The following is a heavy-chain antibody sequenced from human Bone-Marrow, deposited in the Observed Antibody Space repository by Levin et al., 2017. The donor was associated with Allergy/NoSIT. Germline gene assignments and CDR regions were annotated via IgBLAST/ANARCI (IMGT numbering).Heavy chain of an antibody. J-gene: IGHJ2*01. CDR1: GDSIRTYY. CDR2: IHTSGTT. CDR3: ARKNYWYFDL. Sequence: SQTLSLTCTVSGDSIRTYYWSWIRQPAGKGLEWIGRIHTSGTTNYNASLKSRLTMSIDSSKNLFSLTLSSVTAADTAVYYCARKNYWYFDLWGRGTLVTVSS. V-gene: IGHV4-4*07.